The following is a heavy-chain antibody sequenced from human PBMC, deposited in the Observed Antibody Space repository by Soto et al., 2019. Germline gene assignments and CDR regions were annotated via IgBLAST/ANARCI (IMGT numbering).Heavy chain of an antibody. CDR2: IKSDGSST. Sequence: LRLSCAASGFTFSTYWMHWVRQAPGKGLVWVSRIKSDGSSTTYADSVKGRFTISRDNAKNTLYLQMNSLRVEDTAVYYCARSDWFDPWGQGTLVTVSS. CDR3: ARSDWFDP. J-gene: IGHJ5*02. CDR1: GFTFSTYW. V-gene: IGHV3-74*01.